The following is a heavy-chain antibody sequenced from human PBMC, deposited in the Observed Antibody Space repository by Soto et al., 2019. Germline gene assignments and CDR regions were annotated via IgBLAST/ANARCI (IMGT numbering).Heavy chain of an antibody. Sequence: SETLSLTCAVYGGSFSGYYWSWIRQPPGKGLEWIGEINHSGSTNYNPSLKSRVTISVDTSKNQFSLKLSSVTAADTAVYYCARVVGGWNLRRTINWFDPWGQGTLVTVSS. V-gene: IGHV4-34*01. CDR3: ARVVGGWNLRRTINWFDP. J-gene: IGHJ5*02. D-gene: IGHD6-19*01. CDR2: INHSGST. CDR1: GGSFSGYY.